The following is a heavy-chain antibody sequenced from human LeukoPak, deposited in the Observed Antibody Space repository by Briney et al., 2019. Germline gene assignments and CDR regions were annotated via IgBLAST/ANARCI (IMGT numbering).Heavy chain of an antibody. CDR3: ARADDSSGWLFDY. CDR2: ISYDGSNK. CDR1: GFTFSSYA. D-gene: IGHD6-19*01. J-gene: IGHJ4*02. Sequence: GRSLRLSCAASGFTFSSYAMHWVRQAPGKGLEWVAVISYDGSNKYYADSVKGRFTISRDNSKNTLYLQMNSLRAEDTAVYYCARADDSSGWLFDYWGQGTLVTVSS. V-gene: IGHV3-30*04.